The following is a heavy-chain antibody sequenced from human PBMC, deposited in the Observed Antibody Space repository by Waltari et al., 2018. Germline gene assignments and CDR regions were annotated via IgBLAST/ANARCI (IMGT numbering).Heavy chain of an antibody. CDR2: ISHYGST. CDR1: GVSFRGDY. V-gene: IGHV4-34*01. D-gene: IGHD1-26*01. CDR3: ARHLGGSRGMDV. Sequence: QVQLQQWGAGLLKPSETLSLTCGVYGVSFRGDYWIWVRQSPGKGLEWIGEISHYGSTKYNPSLKSRVTISLHTSKNQFSLNLTSVTAADTAVYYCARHLGGSRGMDVWGKGTTVTVSS. J-gene: IGHJ6*04.